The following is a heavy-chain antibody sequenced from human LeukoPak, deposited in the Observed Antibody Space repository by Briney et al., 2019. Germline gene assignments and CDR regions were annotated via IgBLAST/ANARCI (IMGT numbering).Heavy chain of an antibody. D-gene: IGHD7-27*01. J-gene: IGHJ3*02. V-gene: IGHV3-30*01. CDR3: AKELGTPLSRGAFDI. CDR2: ISYDGSNK. CDR1: GFTFSSYA. Sequence: HPGGSLRLSCAASGFTFSSYAMHWVRQAPGKGLEWVAVISYDGSNKYYADSVKGRFTISRDNSKNTLYLQMNSLRAEDTALYYCAKELGTPLSRGAFDIWGQGTMVTVSS.